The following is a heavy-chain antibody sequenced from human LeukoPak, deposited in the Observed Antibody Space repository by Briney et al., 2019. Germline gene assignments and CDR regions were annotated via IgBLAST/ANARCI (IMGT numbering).Heavy chain of an antibody. D-gene: IGHD2-15*01. V-gene: IGHV2-5*02. J-gene: IGHJ4*02. CDR1: GFSLTTSGVG. CDR2: IYWDDEK. CDR3: AHLYFYNAGGYSRAFDY. Sequence: VSCPTLVNPTQTLTLTCTFSGFSLTTSGVGVGWIRQPPGKALEGLALIYWDDEKRYSPSLRTRITITKDTSKSQVVLTMTNMDPVDTATYYCAHLYFYNAGGYSRAFDYWGQGTLVTVSS.